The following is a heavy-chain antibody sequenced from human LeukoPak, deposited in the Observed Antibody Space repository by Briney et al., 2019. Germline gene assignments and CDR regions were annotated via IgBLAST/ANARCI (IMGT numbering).Heavy chain of an antibody. CDR2: ISYDGSNK. D-gene: IGHD2-2*01. V-gene: IGHV3-30*03. J-gene: IGHJ4*02. CDR1: GFTFSSYG. CDR3: ARDLVVPAAPGD. Sequence: PGRSLRLSCAASGFTFSSYGMHWVRQAPGKGLEWVAVISYDGSNKYYADSVKGRFTISRDNAKNSLYLQMNSLRAEDTAVYYCARDLVVPAAPGDWGQGTLVTVSS.